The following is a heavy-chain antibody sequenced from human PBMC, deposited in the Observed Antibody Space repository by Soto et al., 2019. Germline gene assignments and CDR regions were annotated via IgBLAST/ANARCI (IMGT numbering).Heavy chain of an antibody. J-gene: IGHJ4*02. V-gene: IGHV4-59*01. D-gene: IGHD3-9*01. Sequence: SETLSLTCTVSGGSISSYYWSWIRQSPRQGLEWIGYVYDNGRPYYSPSLKSRVTISADTSKNQISLKLTSATAADTAVYYCARGVGSSPPRYWGRGTLVTVSS. CDR1: GGSISSYY. CDR2: VYDNGRP. CDR3: ARGVGSSPPRY.